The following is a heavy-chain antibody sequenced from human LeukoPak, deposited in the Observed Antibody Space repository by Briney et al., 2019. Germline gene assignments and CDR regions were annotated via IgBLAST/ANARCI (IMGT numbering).Heavy chain of an antibody. CDR2: IWYDGSNK. J-gene: IGHJ4*02. Sequence: PGGSLRLSCAASGFTFSSYGMHWVRQAPGKGLEWVAVIWYDGSNKYYADSVKGRFTISRDNSKNMLYLQMNSLRAEDTAVYYCASVDSGYCSSGGNWGQGTLVTVSS. CDR3: ASVDSGYCSSGGN. V-gene: IGHV3-33*01. D-gene: IGHD6-13*01. CDR1: GFTFSSYG.